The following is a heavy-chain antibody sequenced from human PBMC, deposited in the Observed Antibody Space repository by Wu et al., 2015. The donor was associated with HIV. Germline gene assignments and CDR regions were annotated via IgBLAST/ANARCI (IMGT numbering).Heavy chain of an antibody. Sequence: QVQLVQSGAEVKKPGASVKVSCKASGYTFTSYYMHWVRQAPGQGLEWMGIINPSGGSTSYAQKFQGRVTMTRDTSTSTVYMELSSLRSEDTAVYYCARSGQLAPDYYYYMDVWGKGTTVTVSS. CDR1: GYTFTSYY. CDR2: INPSGGST. J-gene: IGHJ6*03. D-gene: IGHD6-6*01. CDR3: ARSGQLAPDYYYYMDV. V-gene: IGHV1-46*03.